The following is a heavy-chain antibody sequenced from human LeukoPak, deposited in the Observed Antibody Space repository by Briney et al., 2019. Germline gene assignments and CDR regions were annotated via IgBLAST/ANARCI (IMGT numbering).Heavy chain of an antibody. CDR2: IYSGGST. D-gene: IGHD2-15*01. CDR3: ARGLYCSGGSCYGGDAFDI. Sequence: PGGSLRLSCAASGFTVSSNYMSWVRQAPGKGLEWVSVIYSGGSTYYADSVKGRLTISRDNSKNTLYLQMNSLRAEDTAVYYCARGLYCSGGSCYGGDAFDIWGQGTMVTVSS. CDR1: GFTVSSNY. V-gene: IGHV3-53*01. J-gene: IGHJ3*02.